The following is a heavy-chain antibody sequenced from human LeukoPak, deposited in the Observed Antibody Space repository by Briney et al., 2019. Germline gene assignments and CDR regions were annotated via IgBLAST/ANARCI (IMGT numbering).Heavy chain of an antibody. J-gene: IGHJ4*02. V-gene: IGHV1-69*13. CDR2: IIPIFGTA. CDR1: GYTFTSYA. CDR3: ARGWLAETTVVTPYNY. Sequence: SVKVSCKASGYTFTSYAISCVRQAPGQGLEWMGGIIPIFGTANYAQKFQGRVTITPVESMSTAYMELSSLRSEDTAVYYCARGWLAETTVVTPYNYWGQGTLVTVSS. D-gene: IGHD4-23*01.